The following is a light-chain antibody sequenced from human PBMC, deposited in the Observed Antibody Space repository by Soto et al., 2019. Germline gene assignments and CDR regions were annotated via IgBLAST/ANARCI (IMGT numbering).Light chain of an antibody. CDR2: AAS. CDR3: QQSFSTPLT. CDR1: QSISSY. V-gene: IGKV1-39*01. Sequence: DIQMTQSPSSLSASVGDRVTITCRASQSISSYLHWYQQKPGKAPKLLIYAASSLQSGVPSRFSGSGSGTDFTLTISSLQPEDFAIYYCQQSFSTPLTFGGGTKVEIK. J-gene: IGKJ4*01.